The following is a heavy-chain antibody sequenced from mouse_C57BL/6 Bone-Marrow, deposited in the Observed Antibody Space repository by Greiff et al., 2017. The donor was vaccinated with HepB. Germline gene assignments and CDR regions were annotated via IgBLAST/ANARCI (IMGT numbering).Heavy chain of an antibody. J-gene: IGHJ3*01. Sequence: QVQLQQPGAELVKPGASVTMSCKASGYTFTSYWITWVKQRPGQGLEWIGDIYPGSGSTNYNEKFKSKATLTVDTSSSTAYMQHSSLTSEDSAVYYYARETARSRAWFAYWGQGTLVTVSA. CDR1: GYTFTSYW. D-gene: IGHD3-1*01. V-gene: IGHV1-55*01. CDR2: IYPGSGST. CDR3: ARETARSRAWFAY.